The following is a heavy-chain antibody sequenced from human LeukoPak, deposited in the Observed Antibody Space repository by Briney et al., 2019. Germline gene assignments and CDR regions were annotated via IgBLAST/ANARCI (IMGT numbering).Heavy chain of an antibody. J-gene: IGHJ4*02. CDR1: GYTFATYF. Sequence: ASVTVSCKPSGYTFATYFMHWVRQAPGQGREWMRYINPNSGVTNYAQKFRGRVTMTWGTSISTANIELSGLTSDDTAIYYCARPTYCGSDCYFNFDYWGQGTLVTVSS. CDR2: INPNSGVT. V-gene: IGHV1-2*02. CDR3: ARPTYCGSDCYFNFDY. D-gene: IGHD2-21*02.